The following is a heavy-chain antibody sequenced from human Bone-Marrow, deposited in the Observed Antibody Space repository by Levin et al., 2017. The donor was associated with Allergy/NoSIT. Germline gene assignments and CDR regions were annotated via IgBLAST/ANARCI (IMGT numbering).Heavy chain of an antibody. Sequence: PGGSLRLSCAASGFSFSSYGMHWVRQAPGRGLEWVSVIWFDGSNKKYVDSVKGRFTISRDNSKNTLFLQMNSLTVEDTAVYYCARDGDSSMASTFEYWGQGTLVTVSS. CDR2: IWFDGSNK. CDR1: GFSFSSYG. D-gene: IGHD5-18*01. J-gene: IGHJ4*02. CDR3: ARDGDSSMASTFEY. V-gene: IGHV3-33*01.